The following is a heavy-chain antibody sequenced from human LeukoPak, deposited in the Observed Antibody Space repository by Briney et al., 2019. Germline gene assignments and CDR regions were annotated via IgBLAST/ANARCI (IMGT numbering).Heavy chain of an antibody. CDR2: INPNSGGT. V-gene: IGHV1-2*02. CDR3: ATCGGDCYVPFEY. D-gene: IGHD2-21*02. Sequence: ASVKVSCKASGYTFTGYYMHWVRQAPGQGLEWMGWINPNSGGTNYAQKFQGRVTMTRDTSISTAYMELSSLRSEDTAVYYCATCGGDCYVPFEYWGQGTLVTVSS. CDR1: GYTFTGYY. J-gene: IGHJ4*02.